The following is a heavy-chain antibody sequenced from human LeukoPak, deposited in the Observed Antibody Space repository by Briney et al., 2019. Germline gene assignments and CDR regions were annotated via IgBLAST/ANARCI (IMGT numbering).Heavy chain of an antibody. CDR2: IRSGGDT. J-gene: IGHJ4*02. CDR3: ATQNFDY. V-gene: IGHV3-23*01. Sequence: GRSLRLSCVASGFTLSSYAMSWVRQAPGKGLEWVSAIRSGGDTFYADSVKGRFTISRDDSGNTLYLQMNSLTAGDTAIYYCATQNFDYWGPGTLLTVSS. CDR1: GFTLSSYA.